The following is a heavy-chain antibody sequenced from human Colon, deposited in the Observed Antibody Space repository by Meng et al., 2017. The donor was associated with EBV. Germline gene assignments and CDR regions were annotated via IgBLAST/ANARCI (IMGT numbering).Heavy chain of an antibody. CDR2: INHSGST. J-gene: IGHJ4*02. Sequence: QAHPQQWGPGLLKPSEPLSLTWAVYGGSFSGHYWTCIPQPPGKGLGWIGEINHSGSTNYNPSLKSRVTISTDTSKNQFSLRVKSVTAADTAVYFCARLYPPDQWLLTSDTSEYWGQGTLVTVSS. V-gene: IGHV4-34*01. CDR1: GGSFSGHY. D-gene: IGHD6-19*01. CDR3: ARLYPPDQWLLTSDTSEY.